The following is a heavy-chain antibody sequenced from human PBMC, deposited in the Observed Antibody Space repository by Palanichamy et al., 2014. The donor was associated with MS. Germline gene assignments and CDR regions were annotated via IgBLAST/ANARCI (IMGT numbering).Heavy chain of an antibody. CDR1: GESLSDDY. CDR2: IHHSGET. CDR3: ATIPTHGPGEN. J-gene: IGHJ4*02. Sequence: QVHLQQWGAGLLKPSETLSLTCAVNGESLSDDYWTWIRQPPGKGLEWIGEIHHSGETNYHPSFKSRVTISLDTSKRQFSLNLTSVTAADTAVYYCATIPTHGPGENWGQGTLVTVSS. V-gene: IGHV4-34*01. D-gene: IGHD3-16*01.